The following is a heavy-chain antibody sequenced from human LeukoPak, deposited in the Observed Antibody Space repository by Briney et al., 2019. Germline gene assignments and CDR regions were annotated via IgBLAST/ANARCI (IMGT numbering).Heavy chain of an antibody. D-gene: IGHD6-6*01. J-gene: IGHJ4*02. CDR1: GYMFSNYW. CDR3: ERQTSSSSRVDF. CDR2: IYPGDSDT. V-gene: IGHV5-51*01. Sequence: GESLKISCKGSGYMFSNYWIGWVRQMPGKSLEWMGTIYPGDSDTTYSPSLQGQVTISADKSISTAYLQWNSLKASDTAMYFCERQTSSSSRVDFWGQGTLVTVSS.